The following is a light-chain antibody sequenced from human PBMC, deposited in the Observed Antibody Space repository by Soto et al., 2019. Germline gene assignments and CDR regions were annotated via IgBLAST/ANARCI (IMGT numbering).Light chain of an antibody. Sequence: EIVLTPSHDTLSLSPCERATLSFSASQSVSSYLAWYQQKPGQAPRLLIYDASNRATGIPARFSGSGSGTDFTLTISSLEPEDFAVYYCQQRSNWPEITFGQGTRLEIK. J-gene: IGKJ5*01. CDR2: DAS. CDR3: QQRSNWPEIT. CDR1: QSVSSY. V-gene: IGKV3-11*01.